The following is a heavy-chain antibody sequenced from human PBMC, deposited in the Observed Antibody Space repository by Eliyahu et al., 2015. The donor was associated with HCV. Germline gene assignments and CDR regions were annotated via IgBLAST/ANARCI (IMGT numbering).Heavy chain of an antibody. J-gene: IGHJ5*02. D-gene: IGHD3-16*01. CDR2: MRSRKTSYAT. V-gene: IGHV3-73*02. CDR3: AATGLRGS. Sequence: EVMLVESGGGLLHPGGSLNLSCAASGFDFGGSTPHWVRQAAGKGLEWVGHMRSRKTSYATAYGVSVKGRFSIYRDDSKKTVYLHMNGLRLGDTAVYYCAATGLRGSWGQGTLVTVAS. CDR1: GFDFGGST.